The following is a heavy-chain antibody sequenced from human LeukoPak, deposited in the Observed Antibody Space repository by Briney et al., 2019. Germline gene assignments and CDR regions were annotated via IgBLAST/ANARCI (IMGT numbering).Heavy chain of an antibody. CDR2: ITSRSSYT. CDR3: ARVGRYYYGSGSYYGYYFDS. Sequence: PGGSLRLSCAAPGFTFSDYYMSWIRQAPGKGLEWVSYITSRSSYTDYADSVKGRFTISRDNAKNSLYLQMKSLRAEDTAVYYCARVGRYYYGSGSYYGYYFDSWGQGTLVTVSS. V-gene: IGHV3-11*03. J-gene: IGHJ4*02. D-gene: IGHD3-10*01. CDR1: GFTFSDYY.